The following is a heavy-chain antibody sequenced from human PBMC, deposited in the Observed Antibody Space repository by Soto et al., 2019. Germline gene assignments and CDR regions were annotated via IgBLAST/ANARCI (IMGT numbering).Heavy chain of an antibody. J-gene: IGHJ3*02. Sequence: GGSLRLSCAASGFTFSSYTMTWVRQAPGKGLEWVSGISVGATRTYYADYVKGRFSISRDDSKNTLYLKMNSLRGDDTDVYYCAKAGGYMYDAFDIWGQGTMVTVSS. V-gene: IGHV3-23*01. CDR2: ISVGATRT. CDR1: GFTFSSYT. CDR3: AKAGGYMYDAFDI. D-gene: IGHD3-10*01.